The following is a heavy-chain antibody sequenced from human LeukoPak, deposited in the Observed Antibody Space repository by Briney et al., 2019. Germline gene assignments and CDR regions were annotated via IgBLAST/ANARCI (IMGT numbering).Heavy chain of an antibody. CDR2: IIPIFGTA. D-gene: IGHD3/OR15-3a*01. Sequence: SVKVSCKASGGTFSSYAISWVRQAPGQGLEWMGGIIPIFGTANYAQKFQGRVTITADESTSTAYMELSSLRSEDTAVYYCARVRTEWRPRPRDAFDIWGRGTMVTVSS. CDR1: GGTFSSYA. V-gene: IGHV1-69*13. J-gene: IGHJ3*02. CDR3: ARVRTEWRPRPRDAFDI.